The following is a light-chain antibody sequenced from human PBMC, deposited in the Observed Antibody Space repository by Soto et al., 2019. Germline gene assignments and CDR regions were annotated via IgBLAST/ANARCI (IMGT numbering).Light chain of an antibody. CDR3: QKSDGY. J-gene: IGKJ2*01. CDR1: QSFNNW. Sequence: DIQMTQSPSTLSASVGDRVTITCRASQSFNNWLAWYQQKPGKAPKLLIYDVSTLQSGVPSRFSGSGSGTEFTLTISSLQPDDFATYYCQKSDGYFGQGTRLEIK. CDR2: DVS. V-gene: IGKV1-5*01.